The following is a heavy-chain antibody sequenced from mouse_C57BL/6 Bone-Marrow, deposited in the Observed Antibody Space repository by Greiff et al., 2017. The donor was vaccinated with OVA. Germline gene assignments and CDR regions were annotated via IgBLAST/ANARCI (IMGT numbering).Heavy chain of an antibody. V-gene: IGHV2-9-1*01. CDR1: GFSLTSYA. J-gene: IGHJ3*01. CDR3: ARNSNGAWFAY. CDR2: IWPGGGT. Sequence: VKVVESGPGLVAPSQSLSITCTVSGFSLTSYAIRWVRQPPGKGLEWLGVIWPGGGTNYNSALKSSLSISKDNSKSQVFLKMNSLQTDDTARYYCARNSNGAWFAYWGQGTLVTVSA.